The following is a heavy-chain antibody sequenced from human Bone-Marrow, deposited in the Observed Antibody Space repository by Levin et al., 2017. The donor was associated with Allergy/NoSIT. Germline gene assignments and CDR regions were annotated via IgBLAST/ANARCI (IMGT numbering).Heavy chain of an antibody. V-gene: IGHV3-21*01. CDR2: ISSSSSYI. J-gene: IGHJ6*02. CDR3: ARGQGMDV. Sequence: ASVKVSCAASGFTFSSYSMNWVRQAPGKGLEWVSSISSSSSYIYYADSVKGRFTISRDNAKNSLYLQMNSLRAEDTAVYYCARGQGMDVWGQGTTVTVSS. CDR1: GFTFSSYS.